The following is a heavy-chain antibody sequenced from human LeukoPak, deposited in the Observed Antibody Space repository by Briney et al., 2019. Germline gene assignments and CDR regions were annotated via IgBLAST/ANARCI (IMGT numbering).Heavy chain of an antibody. Sequence: GSLRLSCAASGFTFSSYSMNWVRQAPGKGLEWVSYISSSSSTIYYADSVKGRFTISRDNAKNSLYLQMNSLRAEDTAVYYCARVGEWELLDLDYYYGMDVWGQGTTVTVSS. D-gene: IGHD1-26*01. J-gene: IGHJ6*02. V-gene: IGHV3-48*01. CDR1: GFTFSSYS. CDR3: ARVGEWELLDLDYYYGMDV. CDR2: ISSSSSTI.